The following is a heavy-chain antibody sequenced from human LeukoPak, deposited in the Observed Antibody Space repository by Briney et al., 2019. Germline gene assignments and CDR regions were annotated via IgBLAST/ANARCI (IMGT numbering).Heavy chain of an antibody. CDR3: AREGYGPGSYYNSYYFDY. V-gene: IGHV3-33*01. J-gene: IGHJ4*02. D-gene: IGHD3-10*01. Sequence: GRSLRLSCAASGFTFSSYGMHWVRQAPGKGLEWVAVIWYEGSKKYYADSVKGRFTISRDNSKKTLYLQMNSLRAEDTAVYYCAREGYGPGSYYNSYYFDYWGQGTLVTVSS. CDR2: IWYEGSKK. CDR1: GFTFSSYG.